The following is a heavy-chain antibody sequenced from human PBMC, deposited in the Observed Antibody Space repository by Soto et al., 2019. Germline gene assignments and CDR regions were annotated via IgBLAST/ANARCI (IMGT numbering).Heavy chain of an antibody. CDR2: INPNSGGT. J-gene: IGHJ1*01. D-gene: IGHD3-22*01. V-gene: IGHV1-2*02. CDR1: GYTFTGYY. CDR3: ARDRSRTYYYDSSGHRPRPGYLQH. Sequence: ASVKVSCKASGYTFTGYYMHWVRQAPGQGLEWMGWINPNSGGTNYAQKFQGRVTMTRDTSISTAYMELSRLRSDDTAVYYCARDRSRTYYYDSSGHRPRPGYLQHWGQGTLVTVYS.